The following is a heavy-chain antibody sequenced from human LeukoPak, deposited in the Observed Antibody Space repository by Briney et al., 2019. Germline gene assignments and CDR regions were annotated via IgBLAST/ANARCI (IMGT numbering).Heavy chain of an antibody. D-gene: IGHD6-19*01. CDR1: GFTFDDYA. J-gene: IGHJ4*02. Sequence: PGGSLRLSCAASGFTFDDYAMHWVRQTPGKGLEWVSGISWNSGSIGYADSVRGRFTISRDNAKNSLYLQMNSLRAEDTAFYYCAKEVAVAGEYNFDYWGQGTLVTVSS. CDR3: AKEVAVAGEYNFDY. V-gene: IGHV3-9*01. CDR2: ISWNSGSI.